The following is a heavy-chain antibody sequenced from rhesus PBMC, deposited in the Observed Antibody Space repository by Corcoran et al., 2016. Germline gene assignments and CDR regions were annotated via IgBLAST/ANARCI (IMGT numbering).Heavy chain of an antibody. Sequence: QLQLQESGPGLVKPSETLSLTCAVSGGSISGGYGWSWIRQPPGKGLEWIGHIFGSIGSTYYNPSLKSRVTISTDTPKNQFSLKLSSVTAADTAVYYCAREIAAAGPGGVDYWGQGVLVTVSS. CDR3: AREIAAAGPGGVDY. D-gene: IGHD6S26*01. V-gene: IGHV4S7*01. J-gene: IGHJ4*01. CDR2: IFGSIGST. CDR1: GGSISGGYG.